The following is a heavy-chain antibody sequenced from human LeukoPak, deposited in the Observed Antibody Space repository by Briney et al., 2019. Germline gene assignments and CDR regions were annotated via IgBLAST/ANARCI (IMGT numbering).Heavy chain of an antibody. CDR1: GFTFGDYA. D-gene: IGHD2-8*01. V-gene: IGHV3-49*04. CDR3: PHCTNGVCYTGFDY. J-gene: IGHJ4*02. Sequence: GGSLRLSCTASGFTFGDYAMSWVRQAPGKGLEGVGFIRSKAYGGTTEYAASVKGRFPISRDDSKSIAYLQMNSLKTEDTAVYYCPHCTNGVCYTGFDYRGQGTLVTVSS. CDR2: IRSKAYGGTT.